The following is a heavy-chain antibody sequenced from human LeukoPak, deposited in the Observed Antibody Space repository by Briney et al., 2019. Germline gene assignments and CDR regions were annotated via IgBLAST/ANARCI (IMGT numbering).Heavy chain of an antibody. J-gene: IGHJ3*02. D-gene: IGHD3-22*01. CDR2: IRSDGSNK. V-gene: IGHV3-30*02. CDR1: GFTFSSYG. Sequence: PGGSLRLSCAASGFTFSSYGMHWVRQAPGRGLEWVAFIRSDGSNKYYADSVKGRFTISRDNSKNTLYLQMNSLRAEDTAVYYCNPHSPDSSGDNIDAFDIWGQGTMVTVSS. CDR3: NPHSPDSSGDNIDAFDI.